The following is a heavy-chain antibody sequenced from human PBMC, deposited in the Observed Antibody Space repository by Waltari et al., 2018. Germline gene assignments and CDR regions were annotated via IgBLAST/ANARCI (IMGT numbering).Heavy chain of an antibody. J-gene: IGHJ3*02. D-gene: IGHD7-27*01. CDR1: GFTVSNNY. Sequence: EVQLVESGGGLIQPGGSLRLSCEVSGFTVSNNYIGWVRQARGKGLEWVSVIYRGGDTYDADAVRGRFTITRDNSKNTLYLQMNSLRVEDTALYYCATWTGGSLGAFDNWGQGTMVTVSS. CDR2: IYRGGDT. CDR3: ATWTGGSLGAFDN. V-gene: IGHV3-53*01.